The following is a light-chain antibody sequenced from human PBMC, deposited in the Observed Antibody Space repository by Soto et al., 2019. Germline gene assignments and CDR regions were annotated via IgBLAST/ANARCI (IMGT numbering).Light chain of an antibody. CDR2: EVT. Sequence: QSVLTQPASVSGSLGQSITISCTGTSSDVGGYNYVSWYQQHPGQAPKLSIHEVTNRPSGISDRFSGSKSANTASLTISGLRAEDEAHYYCSSYTTFRTPHVAFGGGTKLTVL. J-gene: IGLJ2*01. CDR3: SSYTTFRTPHVA. V-gene: IGLV2-14*01. CDR1: SSDVGGYNY.